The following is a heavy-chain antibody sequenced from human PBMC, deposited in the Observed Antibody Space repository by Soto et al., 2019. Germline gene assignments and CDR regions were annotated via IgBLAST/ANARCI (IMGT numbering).Heavy chain of an antibody. Sequence: QVELVQSGAEVKKPGASVKVSCKASGYTFNRHGITWVRQAPGQGLEWMGWINPYKGNTDSEQRLQGRVTMTTDTSKNTAYLELRSLRSDDTAVYYCARAHCSSVSCYHPFYYYYMDVWGKGTTVTVSS. CDR1: GYTFNRHG. V-gene: IGHV1-18*01. J-gene: IGHJ6*03. D-gene: IGHD2-2*01. CDR3: ARAHCSSVSCYHPFYYYYMDV. CDR2: INPYKGNT.